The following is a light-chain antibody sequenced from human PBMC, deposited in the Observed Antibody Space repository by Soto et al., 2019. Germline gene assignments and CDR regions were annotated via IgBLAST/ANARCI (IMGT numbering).Light chain of an antibody. CDR3: SSYTSSSTRAPYA. CDR2: DVS. J-gene: IGLJ1*01. CDR1: SSDVGGYNY. Sequence: QSALTQPASVSGSPGQSITISCTGTSSDVGGYNYVSWYQQHPGKAPKLMIYDVSTRPSGVSNRFAGSKSGNTASLTISGLQAEDEADYYCSSYTSSSTRAPYAFGTGTKLTVL. V-gene: IGLV2-14*01.